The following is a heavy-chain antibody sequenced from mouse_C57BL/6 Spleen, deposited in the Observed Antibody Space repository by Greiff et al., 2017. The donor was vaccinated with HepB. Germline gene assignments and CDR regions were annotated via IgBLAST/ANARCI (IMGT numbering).Heavy chain of an antibody. V-gene: IGHV5-6*02. CDR2: ISSGGSYT. J-gene: IGHJ3*01. D-gene: IGHD2-4*01. CDR1: GFTFSSYG. CDR3: ARQGIYYDYDRGWFAY. Sequence: DVKLVESGGDLVKPGGSLKLSCAASGFTFSSYGMSWVRQTPDKRLEWVATISSGGSYTYYPDSVKGRFTISRDNAKNTLYLQMSSLKSEDTAMYYCARQGIYYDYDRGWFAYWGQGTLVTVSA.